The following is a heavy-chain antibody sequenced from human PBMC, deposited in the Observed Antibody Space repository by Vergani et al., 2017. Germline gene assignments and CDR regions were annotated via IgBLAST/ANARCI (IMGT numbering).Heavy chain of an antibody. V-gene: IGHV4-59*01. J-gene: IGHJ4*02. CDR3: GGLYSDSSGYYGDY. D-gene: IGHD3-22*01. Sequence: QVQLQESGPGLVKPSETLSLTCTVSGGPISSYYWSWIRQPPGKGLEWFGYIYYSGSTNYNPSLKSRVTISVDTSKNQFSLKLSSVTAAATAVYYCGGLYSDSSGYYGDYWGQGTLVTVTS. CDR2: IYYSGST. CDR1: GGPISSYY.